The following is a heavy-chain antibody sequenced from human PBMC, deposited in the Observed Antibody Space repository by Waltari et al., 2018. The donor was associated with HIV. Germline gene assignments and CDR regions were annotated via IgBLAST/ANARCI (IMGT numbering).Heavy chain of an antibody. CDR2: LYSDGRT. D-gene: IGHD3-22*01. CDR1: GYIVGTNY. CDR3: ARGITYYDSTVYFEF. Sequence: EVQLVDSGGGLTQPGGYLRVSCEPSGYIVGTNYLNWVRQAPGKGLEWVSILYSDGRTYYADSVKGRFTISRDDSKNTVYLQMNSLRAEDTAVYYCARGITYYDSTVYFEFWGQGIPVTVSS. V-gene: IGHV3-53*01. J-gene: IGHJ4*02.